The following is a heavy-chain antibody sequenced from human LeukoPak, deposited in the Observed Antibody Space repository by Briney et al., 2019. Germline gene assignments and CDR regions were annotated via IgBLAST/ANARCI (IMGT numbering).Heavy chain of an antibody. V-gene: IGHV3-15*01. CDR1: GFTFSNAW. J-gene: IGHJ4*02. CDR3: TTDYGSGSYFSDY. D-gene: IGHD3-10*01. CDR2: IKSKGDAGTT. Sequence: GGSLRLSCAASGFTFSNAWMNWVRQAPGKGLEWVGRIKSKGDAGTTDYAAPVKGRFTISREDSKNTLYLQMNSLKNEDTAVYYCTTDYGSGSYFSDYWGQGTLVTVSS.